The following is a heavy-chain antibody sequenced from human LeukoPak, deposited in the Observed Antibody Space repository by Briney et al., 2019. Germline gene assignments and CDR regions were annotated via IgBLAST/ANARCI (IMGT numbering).Heavy chain of an antibody. D-gene: IGHD2-2*01. V-gene: IGHV3-23*01. Sequence: GRSLRLSCAASGFTFSSYAMHWVRQAPGKGLEWVSAISGSGGSTYYADSVKGRFTISRDNSKNTLYLQMNSLRAEDTAVYYCAKIGIVPAAIFGAKFLPGAFDIWGQGTMVTVSS. J-gene: IGHJ3*02. CDR3: AKIGIVPAAIFGAKFLPGAFDI. CDR1: GFTFSSYA. CDR2: ISGSGGST.